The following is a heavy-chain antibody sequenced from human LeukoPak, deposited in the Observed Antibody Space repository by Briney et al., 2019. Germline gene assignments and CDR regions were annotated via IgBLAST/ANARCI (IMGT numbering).Heavy chain of an antibody. V-gene: IGHV4-59*12. CDR1: GGSINSYY. D-gene: IGHD3-3*01. CDR3: ARPAPRSNDFWSGYYAFDI. CDR2: IYHSGST. Sequence: SETLSLTCTVSGGSINSYYWTWIRQPPGKGLEWIGEIYHSGSTNYNPSLKSRVTISVDKSKNQFSLKLSSVTAADTAVYYCARPAPRSNDFWSGYYAFDIWGQGTMVTVSS. J-gene: IGHJ3*02.